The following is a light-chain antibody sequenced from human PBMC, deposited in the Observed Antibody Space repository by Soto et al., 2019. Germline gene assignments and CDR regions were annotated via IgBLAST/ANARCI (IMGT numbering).Light chain of an antibody. CDR2: VNSDGSH. CDR3: QTWGTGIQV. CDR1: SGHSNYA. J-gene: IGLJ1*01. V-gene: IGLV4-69*01. Sequence: QPVLTQSPSASASLGASVKVTCTLSSGHSNYAIAWHQQQPEKGPRYLMKVNSDGSHSKGDGIPDRFSGSSSGAERYLTISSLQSEDEADYYCQTWGTGIQVFGAGTKVTVL.